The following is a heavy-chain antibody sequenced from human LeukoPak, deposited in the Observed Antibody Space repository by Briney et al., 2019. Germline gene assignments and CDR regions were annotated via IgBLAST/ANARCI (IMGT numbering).Heavy chain of an antibody. CDR2: IYYSENT. D-gene: IGHD3-22*01. CDR3: ARHFSSYDSSGFYFHFDF. J-gene: IGHJ4*02. CDR1: GGSINNYY. V-gene: IGHV4-59*08. Sequence: SETLSLTCTVSGGSINNYYWSWIRQPPGKGLEWIGYIYYSENTNYNPSLKSRVTISVDTSKNQFSLKLSSVTAADTAVYYCARHFSSYDSSGFYFHFDFWGQGTLVTVSS.